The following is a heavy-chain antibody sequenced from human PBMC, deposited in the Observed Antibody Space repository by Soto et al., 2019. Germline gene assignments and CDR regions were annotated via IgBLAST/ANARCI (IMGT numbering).Heavy chain of an antibody. Sequence: GASVKVSCKASGYTFNTYAITWVRQAPGQGLEWMGWISGYNGNTNYAQTLQGRGTMTTDTSTSTAYLELRSLRSDDTAVYYCARTAEYDSIPYYYADFWGQGTLVTVSS. CDR2: ISGYNGNT. CDR1: GYTFNTYA. CDR3: ARTAEYDSIPYYYADF. V-gene: IGHV1-18*01. D-gene: IGHD2-21*01. J-gene: IGHJ4*01.